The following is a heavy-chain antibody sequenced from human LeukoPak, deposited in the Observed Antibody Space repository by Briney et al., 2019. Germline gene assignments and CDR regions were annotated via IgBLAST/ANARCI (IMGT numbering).Heavy chain of an antibody. J-gene: IGHJ4*02. V-gene: IGHV3-33*01. CDR2: IWYDGSNK. Sequence: GGSLRLSCAASGFTFSSYGMHWVRQAPGKGLEGVAVIWYDGSNKYYADSVKGRFTISRDNSKNTLYLQMNSLRAEDTAVYYCARELGYGHGFDYWGQGTLVTVSS. D-gene: IGHD5-18*01. CDR1: GFTFSSYG. CDR3: ARELGYGHGFDY.